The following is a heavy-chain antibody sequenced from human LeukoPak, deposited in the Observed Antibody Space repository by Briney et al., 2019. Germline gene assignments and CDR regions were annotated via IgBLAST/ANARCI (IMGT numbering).Heavy chain of an antibody. D-gene: IGHD6-13*01. J-gene: IGHJ5*02. CDR3: AGCMVLRQGWCNWFDP. V-gene: IGHV3-23*01. CDR2: IRIGGGGT. Sequence: GGSLRLSCAASGFDLTTYAMTWVRQAPAQGLEGLSSIRIGGGGTYCADYVQGLLTISRDNSEKTFHPQLNNLSGQASDRTARAGCMVLRQGWCNWFDPWGQGTLVTGSS. CDR1: GFDLTTYA.